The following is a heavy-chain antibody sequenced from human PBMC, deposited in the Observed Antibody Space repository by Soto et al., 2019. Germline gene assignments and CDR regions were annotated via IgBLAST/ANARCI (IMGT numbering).Heavy chain of an antibody. D-gene: IGHD3-9*01. CDR3: ARATGCHDPGGNYMDV. CDR2: IITFVGKA. CDR1: GGTLSTYS. Sequence: QVQLVQSGPEVKKPGSSVKVSCKTSGGTLSTYSISWVRQAPGQGLEGGGRIITFVGKANVAQEFQGRVTITADRSTDTVYMELRRLTHDDTAGYYCARATGCHDPGGNYMDVGGTGTTVTVSS. J-gene: IGHJ6*03. V-gene: IGHV1-69*08.